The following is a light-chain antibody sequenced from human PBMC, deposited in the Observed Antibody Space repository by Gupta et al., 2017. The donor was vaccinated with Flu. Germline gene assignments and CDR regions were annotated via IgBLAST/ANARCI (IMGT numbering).Light chain of an antibody. V-gene: IGKV1-39*01. J-gene: IGKJ2*01. CDR2: AAS. CDR3: QQTYINPLT. Sequence: DIQMTQSPSSLSASVGDRVTITCRASQGISTYLNWYQQKPGKAPNLLIYAASTLQSGVPSRFSGSGSGTDFTLTIGSLQPEDFATYYCQQTYINPLTFGQGTNLEIK. CDR1: QGISTY.